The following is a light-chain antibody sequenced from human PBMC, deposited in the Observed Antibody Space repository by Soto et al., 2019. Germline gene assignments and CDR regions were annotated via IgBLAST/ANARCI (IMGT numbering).Light chain of an antibody. V-gene: IGKV1-5*01. J-gene: IGKJ1*01. Sequence: DIQMTQSPTTLSASVGDRVTITCRASQSISNWLAWYQQKPGKAPKLLIYDASSLESGVPSRFSGSGSGTELTLTISSLQPDDFATYYCQKYNSYLWTFGQGTKVDIK. CDR1: QSISNW. CDR2: DAS. CDR3: QKYNSYLWT.